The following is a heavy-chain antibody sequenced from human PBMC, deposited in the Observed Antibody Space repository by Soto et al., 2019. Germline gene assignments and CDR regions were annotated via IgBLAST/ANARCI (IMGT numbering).Heavy chain of an antibody. J-gene: IGHJ4*02. CDR3: ARAPLN. CDR2: IYYSGST. V-gene: IGHV4-31*11. CDR1: GASISSGGYY. Sequence: QVHLQESGPGLLKPSQTLSLTCAVSGASISSGGYYWTRIRQHPGKGLEWIGYIYYSGSTYSNPSLKSRVTISVETSKNQFSLKLSSVTASDTAVYYCARAPLNWGQGTLVTVSS.